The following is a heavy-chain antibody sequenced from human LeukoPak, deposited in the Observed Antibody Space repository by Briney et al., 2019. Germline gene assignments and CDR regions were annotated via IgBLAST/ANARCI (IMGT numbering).Heavy chain of an antibody. CDR1: GGSISSGGYY. CDR2: IYHSGST. CDR3: ARDRWNDAYNGMDV. D-gene: IGHD1-1*01. Sequence: SETLSLTCTVSGGSISSGGYYWSWIRQPPGKGLEWIGYIYHSGSTYYNPSLKSRVTISVDRSKNQFSLKLSSVTAADTAVYYCARDRWNDAYNGMDVWGQGTTVTVSS. J-gene: IGHJ6*02. V-gene: IGHV4-30-2*01.